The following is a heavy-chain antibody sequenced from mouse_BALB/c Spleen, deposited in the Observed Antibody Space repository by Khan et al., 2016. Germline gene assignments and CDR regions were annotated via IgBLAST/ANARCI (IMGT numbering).Heavy chain of an antibody. CDR3: ARSRRMGGNYLFDY. D-gene: IGHD2-1*01. V-gene: IGHV1-4*01. J-gene: IGHJ2*01. CDR1: GYTFTSYT. CDR2: INPSSAYT. Sequence: QVQLQQSGAELARPGASVKMSCKASGYTFTSYTMHWVKQRPGQGLEWIGYINPSSAYTNYNQKFKDKATLTADKSSSTAYIQLSSLTSEGSAVYDFARSRRMGGNYLFDYWGQGTTLTVSS.